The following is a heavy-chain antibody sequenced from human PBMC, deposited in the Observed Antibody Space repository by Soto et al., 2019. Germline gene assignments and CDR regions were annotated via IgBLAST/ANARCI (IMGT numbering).Heavy chain of an antibody. J-gene: IGHJ4*02. CDR3: ASGASRWYPYFFDS. Sequence: QAQVVQSGAEVRKPGSSVKLSCKASEGTFNSYAIAWVRQAPGQGLEWMGGIIPYYNTLNYAQKFQDRVTSTADDSTNTVYMELSSLRSDDTAVYFWASGASRWYPYFFDSCAQGNLVTVSS. D-gene: IGHD6-13*01. CDR1: EGTFNSYA. CDR2: IIPYYNTL. V-gene: IGHV1-69*01.